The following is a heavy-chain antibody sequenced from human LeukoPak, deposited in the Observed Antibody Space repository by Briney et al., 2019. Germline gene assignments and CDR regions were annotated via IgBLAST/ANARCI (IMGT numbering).Heavy chain of an antibody. Sequence: GGSLRLSCAASGFTFSSYWMSWVRQAPGKGLEWVANIKQDGSEKYYVDSVKGRFTISRDNAKNSLYLQMNSLRAEDTAVYYCAGYDSSDYDDYWGQGTLVTVSS. D-gene: IGHD3-22*01. CDR3: AGYDSSDYDDY. CDR2: IKQDGSEK. J-gene: IGHJ4*02. V-gene: IGHV3-7*01. CDR1: GFTFSSYW.